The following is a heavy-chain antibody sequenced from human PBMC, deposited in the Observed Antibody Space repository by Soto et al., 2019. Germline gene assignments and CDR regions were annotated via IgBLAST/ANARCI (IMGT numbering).Heavy chain of an antibody. CDR2: ISGSSSYI. Sequence: GGSLRLSCAASGFTFSSCTMNWVRQAPGKGLEWVSSISGSSSYIYYADSVKGRFTISRDNAKNSLYLQMNSLRAEDTAVYYCARDGDLVVLATTPHYYFDYWGQGTLVTVSS. J-gene: IGHJ4*02. D-gene: IGHD2-15*01. CDR3: ARDGDLVVLATTPHYYFDY. CDR1: GFTFSSCT. V-gene: IGHV3-21*01.